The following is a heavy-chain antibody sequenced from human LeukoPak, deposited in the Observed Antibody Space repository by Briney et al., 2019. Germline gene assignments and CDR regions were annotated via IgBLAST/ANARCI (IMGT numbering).Heavy chain of an antibody. D-gene: IGHD3-10*01. J-gene: IGHJ4*02. CDR2: INSDWSST. CDR3: AGHYYGSGSFQNAGY. CDR1: GFTFSSYW. V-gene: IGHV3-74*01. Sequence: GGSLRLSCAASGFTFSSYWMHWVRQAPGKGLVWVSRINSDWSSTSYADSVKGRFTISRDNAKNTLYLQMNSLRAEDTAVYYCAGHYYGSGSFQNAGYWGQGTLVTVSS.